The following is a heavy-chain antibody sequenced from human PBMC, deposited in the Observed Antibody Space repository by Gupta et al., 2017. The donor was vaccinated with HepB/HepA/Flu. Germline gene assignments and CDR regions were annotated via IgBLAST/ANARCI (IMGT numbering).Heavy chain of an antibody. J-gene: IGHJ4*02. V-gene: IGHV3-23*01. D-gene: IGHD6-13*01. Sequence: EVQLLESGGGLVQPGGSLRLSCAASGFPFSSYSMSWVRKAPGKGLEWVSAIGGSGGSKYYGDSVKGRFTISRDNSKNTLYLQMNSLRAEDTAVYYCAKDHSYSSSWYYFDYWGQGTLVTVSS. CDR3: AKDHSYSSSWYYFDY. CDR2: IGGSGGSK. CDR1: GFPFSSYS.